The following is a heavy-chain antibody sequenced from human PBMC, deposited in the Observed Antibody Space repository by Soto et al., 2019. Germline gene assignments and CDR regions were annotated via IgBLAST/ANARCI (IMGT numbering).Heavy chain of an antibody. CDR2: ISAYNGNT. J-gene: IGHJ5*02. D-gene: IGHD3-3*01. CDR3: ARDTRDYDFWSGDNWFDP. CDR1: GYTFTSYG. Sequence: GASVKVSCKASGYTFTSYGISWVRQAPGQGLEWMGWISAYNGNTNYAQKLQGRVTMTTDTSTSTAYMELRSLRSDDTAVYYCARDTRDYDFWSGDNWFDPWGQRTLVTVSS. V-gene: IGHV1-18*01.